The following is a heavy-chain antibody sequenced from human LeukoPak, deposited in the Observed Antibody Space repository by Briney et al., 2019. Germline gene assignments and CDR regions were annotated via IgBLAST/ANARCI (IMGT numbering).Heavy chain of an antibody. J-gene: IGHJ6*03. CDR1: GFTFSRFA. V-gene: IGHV3-30*04. CDR3: ARDGNTAMVDFYYYMDV. CDR2: ISYDGGNK. D-gene: IGHD5-18*01. Sequence: GRSLRLSCAASGFTFSRFAMHWVRQAPGKGLEWGAIISYDGGNKYYADSVKGRFTISRDNSKNTLYLQMNSLRAEDTAVYYCARDGNTAMVDFYYYMDVWGKGTTVTVSS.